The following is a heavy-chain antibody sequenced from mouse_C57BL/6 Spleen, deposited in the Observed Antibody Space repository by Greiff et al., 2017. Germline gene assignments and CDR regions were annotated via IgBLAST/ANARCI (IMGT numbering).Heavy chain of an antibody. V-gene: IGHV5-9*01. D-gene: IGHD2-4*01. Sequence: DVQLVESGGGLVKPGGSLKLSCAASGFTFSSYTMSWVRQTPEKRLEWVATISGGGGNTYYPDSVKGRFTISRDNAKNTLYLQMSSLRSEDTALYYCARHYDYYYAMDYWGQGTSVTVSS. CDR2: ISGGGGNT. J-gene: IGHJ4*01. CDR3: ARHYDYYYAMDY. CDR1: GFTFSSYT.